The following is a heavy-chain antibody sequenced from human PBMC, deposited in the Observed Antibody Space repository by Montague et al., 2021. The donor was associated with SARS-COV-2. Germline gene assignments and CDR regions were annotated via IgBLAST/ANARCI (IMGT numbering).Heavy chain of an antibody. CDR1: GVAISYGD. CDR2: IFENGDT. J-gene: IGHJ6*02. Sequence: SETLSLTCTVSGVAISYGDWSWIRQPPGKGLEWIVTIFENGDTDHNPSLKSRVTVSEDTSQNQFSLRLSSVAAADTALYYCARYYERSRDVWGQGTTATVSS. CDR3: ARYYERSRDV. D-gene: IGHD3-16*01. V-gene: IGHV4-4*09.